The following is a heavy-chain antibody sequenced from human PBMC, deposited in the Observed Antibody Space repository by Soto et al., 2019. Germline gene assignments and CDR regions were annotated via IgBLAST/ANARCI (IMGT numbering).Heavy chain of an antibody. Sequence: QVQLQESGPGLVKPSQTLSLTCTVSGGSISSGGYYWSWIRQHPGKGLERIGYIYYSGSTYYNPSHKSRVTISVDTSKNQFSLKLSSVTAADTAVYYCARDGRGVFSLDYWGQGTLVTVSS. CDR1: GGSISSGGYY. CDR3: ARDGRGVFSLDY. V-gene: IGHV4-31*03. J-gene: IGHJ4*02. D-gene: IGHD1-1*01. CDR2: IYYSGST.